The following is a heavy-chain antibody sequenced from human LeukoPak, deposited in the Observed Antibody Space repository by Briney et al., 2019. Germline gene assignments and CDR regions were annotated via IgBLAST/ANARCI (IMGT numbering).Heavy chain of an antibody. V-gene: IGHV3-53*05. D-gene: IGHD3-10*01. Sequence: GGSLRLSCAASGLTVSTDYMSWVRQAPGKGLEWVSVIFPSHSTYYADSVKGRFTISRDNSKNAVYLQMNSLRPEDTAVYYCATKAGSGGGYFDYWGQGTLVTASS. CDR2: IFPSHST. J-gene: IGHJ4*02. CDR3: ATKAGSGGGYFDY. CDR1: GLTVSTDY.